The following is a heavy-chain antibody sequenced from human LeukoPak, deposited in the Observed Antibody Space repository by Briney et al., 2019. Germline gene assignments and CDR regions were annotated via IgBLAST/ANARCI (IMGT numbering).Heavy chain of an antibody. V-gene: IGHV1-2*02. Sequence: ASVKVSCKASGYTFTGYYMHWARQAPGQGLEWMGWINPNSGGTNYAQKFQGRVTMTRDTSISTAYMELSRLRSDDTAVYYCARVHGSGPDAFDIWGQGTMVTVSS. CDR1: GYTFTGYY. J-gene: IGHJ3*02. CDR2: INPNSGGT. CDR3: ARVHGSGPDAFDI. D-gene: IGHD3-10*01.